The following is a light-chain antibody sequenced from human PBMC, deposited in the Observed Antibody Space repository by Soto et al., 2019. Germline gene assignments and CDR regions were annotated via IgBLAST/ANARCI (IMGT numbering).Light chain of an antibody. CDR2: EVT. CDR3: STYAGSNNL. Sequence: QSVLTQPPSASGSPGQSVTISCTGTSSDVGGYNYVSWYQQHPGKAPKLMIYEVTKRPSGEPDRFSGSKSGNTASLTVSGLQAEDEADYYCSTYAGSNNLFGGGTKVTLL. CDR1: SSDVGGYNY. J-gene: IGLJ2*01. V-gene: IGLV2-8*01.